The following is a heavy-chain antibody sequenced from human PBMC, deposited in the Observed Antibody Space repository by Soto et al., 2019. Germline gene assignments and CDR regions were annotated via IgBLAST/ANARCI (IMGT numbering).Heavy chain of an antibody. Sequence: QITLKESGPTLVNPTQTLTLTCTFSGFSLSTSGVGVGWIRQPPGKALEWLALIYWDDDKRYSPSLKSRLTITKDTSKNQVVLTMTNMDPVDTATYYCAHSRRIYYDFWSGYRPFDYWGQGTLVTVSS. D-gene: IGHD3-3*01. CDR3: AHSRRIYYDFWSGYRPFDY. CDR2: IYWDDDK. CDR1: GFSLSTSGVG. J-gene: IGHJ4*02. V-gene: IGHV2-5*02.